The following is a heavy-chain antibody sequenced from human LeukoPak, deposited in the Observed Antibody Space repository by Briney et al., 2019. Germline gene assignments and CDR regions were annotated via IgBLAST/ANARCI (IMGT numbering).Heavy chain of an antibody. CDR3: ARGTTYQRHDY. CDR2: INWNGGST. Sequence: GGSLRLSCEASGFTFDDYGMSWVRQAPGKGREWVSGINWNGGSTGCADSVKGRFTISRDNAKNSLYLQMNSLRAEDTALYYCARGTTYQRHDYWGQGTLVTVSS. V-gene: IGHV3-20*04. CDR1: GFTFDDYG. D-gene: IGHD2-2*01. J-gene: IGHJ4*02.